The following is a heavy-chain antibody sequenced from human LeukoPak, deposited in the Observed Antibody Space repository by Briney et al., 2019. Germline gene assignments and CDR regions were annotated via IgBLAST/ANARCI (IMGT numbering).Heavy chain of an antibody. CDR1: GFTVSSNF. CDR3: AKEKRILRGARDAFDT. V-gene: IGHV3-53*01. CDR2: TYSDGTT. Sequence: GGSLRLSCAASGFTVSSNFMTWVRQAPGKGLEWVSVTYSDGTTYYADSVKGRVTISRDNSKNTLDLQMNSLRAEDTATYCCAKEKRILRGARDAFDTWGQGTMVTVSA. J-gene: IGHJ3*02. D-gene: IGHD4/OR15-4a*01.